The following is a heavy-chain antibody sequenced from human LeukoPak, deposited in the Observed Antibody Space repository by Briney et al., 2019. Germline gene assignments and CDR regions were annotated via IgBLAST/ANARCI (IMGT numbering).Heavy chain of an antibody. CDR1: GYTFTGYY. J-gene: IGHJ4*02. Sequence: GASVKVSCKASGYTFTGYYMHWVRQAPGQGLEWMGWINPHTGGTNYAQKFQGRVTMTRDTSISTAYMELSGLTSDDTAVYYCARPYCSGDFCHDYFDYWGQGTLVTVSS. D-gene: IGHD2-21*01. CDR2: INPHTGGT. V-gene: IGHV1-2*02. CDR3: ARPYCSGDFCHDYFDY.